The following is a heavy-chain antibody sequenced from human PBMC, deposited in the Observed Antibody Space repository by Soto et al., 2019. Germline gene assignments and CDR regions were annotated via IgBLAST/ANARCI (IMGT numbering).Heavy chain of an antibody. J-gene: IGHJ4*02. D-gene: IGHD2-15*01. Sequence: GGSLRLSCEASGFTFSGFDMHWVRQPTGKGLEWVSTIGTAGDTYYAVSVKGRFTIFRDNAKNSLSLQMNSLRAGDTAVYFCARGQEVGAHFSDSWGKGTQVTVT. CDR1: GFTFSGFD. V-gene: IGHV3-13*01. CDR3: ARGQEVGAHFSDS. CDR2: IGTAGDT.